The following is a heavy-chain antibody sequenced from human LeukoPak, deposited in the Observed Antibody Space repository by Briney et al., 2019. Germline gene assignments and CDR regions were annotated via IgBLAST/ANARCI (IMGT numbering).Heavy chain of an antibody. Sequence: GGSLRLSCAASGFTFDDYAMHWVRQAPGKGLEWVSGISWNSGSIGYADSVKGRFTISRDNAKNSLYLQMNSLRAEDTALYYCANGKKHTAVAEAFDYWGQGTLVTVSS. CDR3: ANGKKHTAVAEAFDY. CDR2: ISWNSGSI. V-gene: IGHV3-9*01. CDR1: GFTFDDYA. J-gene: IGHJ4*02. D-gene: IGHD6-19*01.